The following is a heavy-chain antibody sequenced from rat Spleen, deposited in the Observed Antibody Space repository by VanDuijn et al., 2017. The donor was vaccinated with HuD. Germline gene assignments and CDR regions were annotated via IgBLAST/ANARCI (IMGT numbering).Heavy chain of an antibody. CDR3: ARHHYDGYYHGPVFGVMDA. J-gene: IGHJ4*01. CDR2: ISTGGDDT. Sequence: EVQLVESGGGLVQPGRSLKLSCAASGFTFSNYGMAWVRQTPTKGLEWVASISTGGDDTYYRDSVKGRFTISRDNAKSTLYLQMDSLRSEDTASYYCARHHYDGYYHGPVFGVMDAWGQGPSVTVSS. D-gene: IGHD1-12*03. CDR1: GFTFSNYG. V-gene: IGHV5S13*01.